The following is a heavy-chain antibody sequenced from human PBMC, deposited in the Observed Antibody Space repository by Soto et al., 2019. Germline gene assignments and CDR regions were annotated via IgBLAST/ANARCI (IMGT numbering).Heavy chain of an antibody. V-gene: IGHV4-39*01. CDR2: IYYSGST. J-gene: IGHJ6*03. CDR1: GGSISSSSYY. Sequence: SETLSLTCTVSGGSISSSSYYWGWIRQPPGKGLEWIGSIYYSGSTYYNPSLKSRVTISVDTSKNQFSLKLSSVTAADTAVYYCARQKWYYGSGSYSAHYYYMDVWGKGTTVTVS. CDR3: ARQKWYYGSGSYSAHYYYMDV. D-gene: IGHD3-10*01.